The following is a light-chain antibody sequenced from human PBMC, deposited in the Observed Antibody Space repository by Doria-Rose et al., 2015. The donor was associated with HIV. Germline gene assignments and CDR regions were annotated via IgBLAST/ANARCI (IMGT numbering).Light chain of an antibody. V-gene: IGKV3-20*01. J-gene: IGKJ1*01. Sequence: DIVLTQSPGTLPLSPGERATLSCRASQSFSSTYLAWYQQKPGQAPSLLIYDGSTRATGIPDRFSASGSGTDFTLTINRLEPEDFALYYCHQYVTSWTFGQGTKVEI. CDR3: HQYVTSWT. CDR1: QSFSSTY. CDR2: DGS.